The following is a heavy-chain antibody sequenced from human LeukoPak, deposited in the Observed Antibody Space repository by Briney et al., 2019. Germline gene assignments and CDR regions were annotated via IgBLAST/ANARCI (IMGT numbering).Heavy chain of an antibody. CDR2: IYPGDSDT. CDR1: GYSFTSYW. D-gene: IGHD5-24*01. Sequence: GESLKISCKGSGYSFTSYWIGWVRQMPGKGLEWMGIIYPGDSDTRYSPSFQGQVTISADKSISTTYLQWSSLKASDTAMYYCARLGGRIEMATSFDYWGQGTLVTVSS. CDR3: ARLGGRIEMATSFDY. V-gene: IGHV5-51*01. J-gene: IGHJ4*02.